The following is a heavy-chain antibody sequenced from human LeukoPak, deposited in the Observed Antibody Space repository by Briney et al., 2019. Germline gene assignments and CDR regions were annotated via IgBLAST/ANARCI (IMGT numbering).Heavy chain of an antibody. J-gene: IGHJ4*02. D-gene: IGHD3-3*02. Sequence: ASVKVSCKASGYTFNTHGLSWVRQAPGQGLEWMGWISTYNGITKVVENLKGRVTMTTDTSTSTAYMELRSVTSDDPAVYYCARGIRGLGGAFYLDLWGQGTLVTVSS. V-gene: IGHV1-18*01. CDR1: GYTFNTHG. CDR3: ARGIRGLGGAFYLDL. CDR2: ISTYNGIT.